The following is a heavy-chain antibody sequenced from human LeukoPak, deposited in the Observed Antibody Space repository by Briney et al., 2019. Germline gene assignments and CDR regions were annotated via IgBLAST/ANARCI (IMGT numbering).Heavy chain of an antibody. D-gene: IGHD1-26*01. CDR3: AGAGSFDY. CDR2: IYYSGST. J-gene: IGHJ4*02. V-gene: IGHV4-59*04. CDR1: GGSISSYY. Sequence: SETLSLTCTVSGGSISSYYWSWIRQPPGKGLEWIGYIYYSGSTYYNPSLKSRVTISVDTSKNQFSLKLSSVTAADTAVYYCAGAGSFDYWGQGTLVTVSS.